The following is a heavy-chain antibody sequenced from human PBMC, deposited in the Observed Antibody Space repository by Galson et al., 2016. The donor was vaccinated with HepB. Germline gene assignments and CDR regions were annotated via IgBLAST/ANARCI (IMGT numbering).Heavy chain of an antibody. J-gene: IGHJ6*02. D-gene: IGHD5-24*01. CDR2: IASNRRTI. CDR3: ARHGRRGYDMDV. Sequence: TLRLSCAASGFTFSDYSMNWVRQAPGKGLAWVSYIASNRRTIYYADAERGRFTISRDNAKNSLYLQMNSLRDEDTAVYYCARHGRRGYDMDVWGQGTTVTVSS. CDR1: GFTFSDYS. V-gene: IGHV3-48*02.